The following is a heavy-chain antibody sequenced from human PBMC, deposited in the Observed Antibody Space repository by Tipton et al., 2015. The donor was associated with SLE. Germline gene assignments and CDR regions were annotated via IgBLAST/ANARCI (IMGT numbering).Heavy chain of an antibody. D-gene: IGHD6-19*01. CDR2: IYYTGST. CDR1: GGSISSYY. CDR3: ARGPEQWLVNPRYFDY. V-gene: IGHV4-59*08. Sequence: GLVKPSETLSLTCTVSGGSISSYYWSWIRQPPGKGLEWIGYIYYTGSTYYNPSLKSRVTISVDTSKNQFSLKLSSVTAADTAVYYCARGPEQWLVNPRYFDYWGQGTLVTVSS. J-gene: IGHJ4*02.